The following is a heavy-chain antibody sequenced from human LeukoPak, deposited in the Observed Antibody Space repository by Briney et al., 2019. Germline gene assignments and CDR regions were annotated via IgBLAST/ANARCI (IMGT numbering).Heavy chain of an antibody. Sequence: GGSLRLSCAASGFTFSTYAMYWVRQAPGKGLQWVSLINGSGRTTYYADSVKGRFTISRDNSKNTLYLQMNSLRAEDTAVYYCAIDYDSNGYYYLGNTDYWGQGTLVTVSS. V-gene: IGHV3-23*01. J-gene: IGHJ4*02. CDR2: INGSGRTT. CDR3: AIDYDSNGYYYLGNTDY. CDR1: GFTFSTYA. D-gene: IGHD3-22*01.